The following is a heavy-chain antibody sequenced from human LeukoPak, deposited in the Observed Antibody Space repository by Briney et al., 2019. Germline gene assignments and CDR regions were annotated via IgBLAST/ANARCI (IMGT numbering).Heavy chain of an antibody. D-gene: IGHD2-8*02. CDR1: GYTFTGYY. CDR2: INPNSGGT. V-gene: IGHV1-2*02. J-gene: IGHJ4*02. Sequence: ASVKVSCKASGYTFTGYYMHWVRQAPGQGLAWMGWINPNSGGTNYAQKFQGRVTMTRDTSISTAYMELSRLRSDDTAVYYCARWAGSGDLGVYYFDYWGQGTLVTVSS. CDR3: ARWAGSGDLGVYYFDY.